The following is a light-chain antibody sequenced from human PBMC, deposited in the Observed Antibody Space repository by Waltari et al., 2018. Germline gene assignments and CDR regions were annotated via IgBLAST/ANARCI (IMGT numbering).Light chain of an antibody. J-gene: IGKJ1*01. CDR2: GAS. CDR3: QHYLRLPVT. V-gene: IGKV3-20*01. CDR1: QSVTRAF. Sequence: EIVFTQSPATLSLPRGEGAPLSCRTNQSVTRAFAWYQQKPGQAPRLLLYGASNRATGIPDRFSGSGSGTDFILTISSLEPEDFAVYYCQHYLRLPVTFGQGTKVEVK.